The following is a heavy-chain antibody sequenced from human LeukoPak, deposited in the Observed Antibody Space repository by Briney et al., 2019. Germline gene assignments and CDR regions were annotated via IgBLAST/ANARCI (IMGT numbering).Heavy chain of an antibody. V-gene: IGHV3-23*01. D-gene: IGHD5-18*01. CDR2: ISHSGGST. Sequence: PGGSLRLSCAASGFTFGTYAMSWVRQAPGKGLEWVSGISHSGGSTYYADSVKGRFTVSRDNSKNTVYLQMNSLRAEDTAVYYCAKDPHSYGVLEGFDCWGQGTLVTVSS. J-gene: IGHJ4*02. CDR1: GFTFGTYA. CDR3: AKDPHSYGVLEGFDC.